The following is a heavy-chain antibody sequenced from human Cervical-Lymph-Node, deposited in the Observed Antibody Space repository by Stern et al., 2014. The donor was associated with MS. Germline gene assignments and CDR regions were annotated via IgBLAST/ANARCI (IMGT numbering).Heavy chain of an antibody. V-gene: IGHV4-34*01. J-gene: IGHJ6*02. Sequence: QVQLQQWGAGLLKPSETLSLSCAVYGESFTDYYWRWTWMRQPPGKGLEWIGEIDHRGGSNYNPSLKSRVTISVDTSKKQFSLKLSSVTAADTAVYYCARGRLNQYTLLISGGRLDVWGQGTTVTVSS. CDR3: ARGRLNQYTLLISGGRLDV. CDR1: GESFTDYY. CDR2: IDHRGGS. D-gene: IGHD1-14*01.